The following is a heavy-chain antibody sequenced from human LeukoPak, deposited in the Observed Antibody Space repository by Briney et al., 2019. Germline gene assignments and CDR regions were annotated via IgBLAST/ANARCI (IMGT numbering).Heavy chain of an antibody. Sequence: GGSLRLSCAASGFTFRFYGMSWVRQAPGKGLEWVSCLSGGGDNTYYAASVKGRFTISRDNSKNTLYLQMNSLRVEDTAVYCCAKDPFNYHYQNWFDPWGQGTLVTVSS. CDR2: LSGGGDNT. J-gene: IGHJ5*02. CDR3: AKDPFNYHYQNWFDP. V-gene: IGHV3-23*01. D-gene: IGHD3-16*01. CDR1: GFTFRFYG.